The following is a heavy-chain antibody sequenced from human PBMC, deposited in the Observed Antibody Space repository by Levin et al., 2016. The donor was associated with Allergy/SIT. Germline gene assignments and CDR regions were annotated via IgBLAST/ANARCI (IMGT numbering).Heavy chain of an antibody. Sequence: GESLKISCAASGFTFSGSWMSWVRQAPGKGLQWVADINEDGSVKYYGDSVKGRFTISRANAKNSLFLQMSGLTAEDTALYYCATASWYRLDLWGRGTLVTVSS. CDR2: INEDGSVK. J-gene: IGHJ2*01. CDR3: ATASWYRLDL. CDR1: GFTFSGSW. V-gene: IGHV3-7*01. D-gene: IGHD2-15*01.